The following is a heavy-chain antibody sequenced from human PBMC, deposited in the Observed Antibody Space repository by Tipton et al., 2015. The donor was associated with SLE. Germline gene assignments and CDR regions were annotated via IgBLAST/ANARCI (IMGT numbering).Heavy chain of an antibody. V-gene: IGHV4-59*08. D-gene: IGHD5-18*01. CDR2: VYYGGST. Sequence: TLSLTCNVSGGSISNLYWSWIRQPPGKPLEWIGYVYYGGSTKYNPSLKSRVTISVDTSKNQFSLKLNSVTAADTAVYYCARGGIQLWNWFDPWGQGTLVTVSS. CDR3: ARGGIQLWNWFDP. CDR1: GGSISNLY. J-gene: IGHJ5*02.